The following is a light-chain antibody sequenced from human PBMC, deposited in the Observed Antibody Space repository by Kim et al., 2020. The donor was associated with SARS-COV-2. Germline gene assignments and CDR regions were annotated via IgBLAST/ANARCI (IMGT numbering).Light chain of an antibody. Sequence: GQKVTISCSGSSSNIGNKYVSWYQQLPGTAPKLLIYDNNKRPSGIPDRFSGSKSGTSATLGITGLQTGDEADYYCGTWDSSLSAAVFGGGTKLTVL. CDR1: SSNIGNKY. J-gene: IGLJ3*02. CDR2: DNN. V-gene: IGLV1-51*01. CDR3: GTWDSSLSAAV.